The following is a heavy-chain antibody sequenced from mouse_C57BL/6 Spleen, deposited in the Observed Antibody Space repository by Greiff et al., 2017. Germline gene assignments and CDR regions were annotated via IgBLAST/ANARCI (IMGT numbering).Heavy chain of an antibody. D-gene: IGHD2-1*01. V-gene: IGHV1-15*01. CDR1: GYTFTDYE. J-gene: IGHJ2*01. Sequence: QVHVKQSGAELVRPGASVTLSCKASGYTFTDYEMHWVKQTPVHGLEWIGAIDPETGGTAYNQKFKGKAILTADKSSSTAYMELRSLTSEDSAVYYCTRGGYYGNCGGVDYWGQGTTLTVSS. CDR3: TRGGYYGNCGGVDY. CDR2: IDPETGGT.